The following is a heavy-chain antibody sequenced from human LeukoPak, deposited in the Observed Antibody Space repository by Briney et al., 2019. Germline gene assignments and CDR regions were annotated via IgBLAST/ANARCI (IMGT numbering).Heavy chain of an antibody. CDR1: GGSISSGDYY. J-gene: IGHJ4*02. CDR2: IYHSGSI. V-gene: IGHV4-31*03. Sequence: PSQTLSLTCTVSGGSISSGDYYWSWIRQHPGKGLEWIGYIYHSGSIYYNPSLKSRVTISVDTSKNQFSLKLSSVTAADTAVYYCARYNYSSGSYSAYDYWGQGTLVTVSS. D-gene: IGHD3-10*01. CDR3: ARYNYSSGSYSAYDY.